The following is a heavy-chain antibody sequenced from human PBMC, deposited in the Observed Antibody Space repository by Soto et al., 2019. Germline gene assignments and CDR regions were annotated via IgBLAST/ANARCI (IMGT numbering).Heavy chain of an antibody. J-gene: IGHJ4*02. CDR3: SRDLSPY. CDR2: VNPTGGSP. V-gene: IGHV1-46*03. Sequence: GASVKVSCKTSGYEFARYFIHWVRQAPGQGLEWMVKVNPTGGSPTFGQKFQGRVTVTTDTSTSTVYMELSSLRSDDTAVYYCSRDLSPYWGQGTLVTVSS. CDR1: GYEFARYF. D-gene: IGHD3-16*02.